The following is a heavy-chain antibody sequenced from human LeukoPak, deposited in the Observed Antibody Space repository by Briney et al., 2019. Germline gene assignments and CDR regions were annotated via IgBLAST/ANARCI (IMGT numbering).Heavy chain of an antibody. Sequence: GGSLRLSCAASGFTFSNAWMSWVRQAPGKGLEWVGHIKSKTDGGTTDYAAPVKGRFTISRDDSKNTLYPQMNSLKTEDTAVYYCARESFYDGDYWGQGTLVTVSS. CDR1: GFTFSNAW. J-gene: IGHJ4*02. CDR3: ARESFYDGDY. V-gene: IGHV3-15*01. D-gene: IGHD2-2*01. CDR2: IKSKTDGGTT.